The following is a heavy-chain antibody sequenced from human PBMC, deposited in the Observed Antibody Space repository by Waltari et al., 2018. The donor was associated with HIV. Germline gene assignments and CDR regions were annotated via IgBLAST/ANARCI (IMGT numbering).Heavy chain of an antibody. CDR2: IKTKTDGGTT. J-gene: IGHJ3*02. Sequence: EVQLVESGGGLIKPGGSLHVPCASSGFTLSSAWMSWVRQAPGKGLEWVGRIKTKTDGGTTDYAAPVKGRFTISRDDSKNTLYLQMNNLKTEDTAVYYCATDRRGAFDIWGQGTMVTVSS. CDR3: ATDRRGAFDI. CDR1: GFTLSSAW. V-gene: IGHV3-15*01.